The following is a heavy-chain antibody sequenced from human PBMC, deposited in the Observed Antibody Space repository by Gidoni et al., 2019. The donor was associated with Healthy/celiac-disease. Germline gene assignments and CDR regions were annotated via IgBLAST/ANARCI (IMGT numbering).Heavy chain of an antibody. V-gene: IGHV3-9*01. CDR3: AKGTPTLRFLEWLLTPFDY. J-gene: IGHJ4*02. CDR1: GFTFDDYA. Sequence: EVQLVESGGGLVQPGRSLRLSCAASGFTFDDYAMHWVRQAPGKGLEWVSGISWNSGSIGYADSVKGRFTISRDNAKNSLYLQMNSLRAEDTALYYCAKGTPTLRFLEWLLTPFDYWGQGTLVTVSS. D-gene: IGHD3-3*01. CDR2: ISWNSGSI.